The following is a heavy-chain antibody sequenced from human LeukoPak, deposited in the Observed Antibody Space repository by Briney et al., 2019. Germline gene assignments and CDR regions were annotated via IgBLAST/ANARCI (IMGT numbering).Heavy chain of an antibody. Sequence: SETLSLTCAVSGFSVSSTYYWGWIRQPPGKGLEWIGSIYHSGSTYYNPSLKSRVTISVDTSKNQFSLKLSSVTAADTAVYYCARSYTYYDFWSGSAGAFDIWGQGTMVTVSS. J-gene: IGHJ3*02. CDR1: GFSVSSTYY. CDR3: ARSYTYYDFWSGSAGAFDI. V-gene: IGHV4-38-2*01. CDR2: IYHSGST. D-gene: IGHD3-3*01.